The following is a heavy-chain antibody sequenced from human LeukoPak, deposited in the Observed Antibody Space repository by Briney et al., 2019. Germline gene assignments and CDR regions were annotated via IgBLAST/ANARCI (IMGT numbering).Heavy chain of an antibody. Sequence: PGGSLRLSCAASGFTFSSYAMSWVRQAPGKGLEWVSRISGSGGSTHYADSVKGRFTISRDNSKNTLYLQMNSLRAEDTAVYYCAKAMSGGSGTYYPHQYYRDVWGKGTTVTVSS. CDR1: GFTFSSYA. D-gene: IGHD3-10*01. CDR2: ISGSGGST. CDR3: AKAMSGGSGTYYPHQYYRDV. V-gene: IGHV3-23*01. J-gene: IGHJ6*03.